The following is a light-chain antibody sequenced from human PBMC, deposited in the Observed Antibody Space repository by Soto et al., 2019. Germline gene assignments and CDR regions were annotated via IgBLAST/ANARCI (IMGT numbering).Light chain of an antibody. CDR1: SIYVGGYNY. CDR3: SSYEGSKNYV. Sequence: QSALTQPHSASGSPGQSVTISCTGTSIYVGGYNYVSWYQQYPGKAPKVMIYEVNKRPSGVPDRFSGSKSGTTASLTVSGLQPEDEADYYCSSYEGSKNYVFGTGTKVTVL. J-gene: IGLJ1*01. V-gene: IGLV2-8*01. CDR2: EVN.